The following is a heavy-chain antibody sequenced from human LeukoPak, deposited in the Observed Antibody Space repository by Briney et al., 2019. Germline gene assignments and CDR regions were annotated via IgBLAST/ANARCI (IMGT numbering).Heavy chain of an antibody. CDR2: ISSSSSYI. CDR3: ARDFGSGGAFDI. V-gene: IGHV3-21*01. Sequence: GGSLRLSCAASGFTFTSYSMNWVRQAPGKGLEWVSFISSSSSYIYYADSVKGRFTISRDNDKNSLYLQMDSLRDEDTAVYYCARDFGSGGAFDIWGQGTMVTVSS. CDR1: GFTFTSYS. D-gene: IGHD2-8*02. J-gene: IGHJ3*02.